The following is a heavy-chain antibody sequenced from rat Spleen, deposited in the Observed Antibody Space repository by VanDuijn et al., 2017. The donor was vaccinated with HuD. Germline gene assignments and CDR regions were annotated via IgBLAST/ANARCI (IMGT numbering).Heavy chain of an antibody. CDR1: GHSITSSYR. Sequence: EVQLQESGPGPVKVSESLSLTCSVTGHSITSSYRWNWIRKFPGNKLEWMGYINSAGSTTYNPSLTSRISITIDASRNQFFLQLNSVTTEDTATYYCARSEGFHSFLPFADWGQGTLVTVSS. CDR3: ARSEGFHSFLPFAD. V-gene: IGHV3-3*01. CDR2: INSAGST. D-gene: IGHD1-11*01. J-gene: IGHJ3*01.